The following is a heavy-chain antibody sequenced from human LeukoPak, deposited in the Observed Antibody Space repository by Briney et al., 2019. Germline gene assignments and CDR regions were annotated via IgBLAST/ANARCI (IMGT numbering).Heavy chain of an antibody. CDR3: ARDPLTVTTFHEAFDI. CDR1: GGSISSSSYY. J-gene: IGHJ3*02. V-gene: IGHV4-39*07. Sequence: SETLSLTCTVSGGSISSSSYYWGWIRQPPGKGLEWIGSIYYSGSTYYNPSLKSRVTISVDTSKNQFSLQLNSVTPEDTAVYYCARDPLTVTTFHEAFDIWGQGTMVTVSS. CDR2: IYYSGST. D-gene: IGHD4-17*01.